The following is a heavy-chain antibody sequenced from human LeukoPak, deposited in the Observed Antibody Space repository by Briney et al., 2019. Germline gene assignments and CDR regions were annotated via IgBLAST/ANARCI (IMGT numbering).Heavy chain of an antibody. Sequence: SETLSLTCAVDGGSFSGYYWSWIRQPPGKGLEWIGEINHSGSTNYNPSLKSRVTISVDTSKNQFSLKLSSVTAADTAVYYCARRVTYGSGTYYLFYYYYMDVWGKGTTVTISS. D-gene: IGHD3-10*01. V-gene: IGHV4-34*01. J-gene: IGHJ6*03. CDR3: ARRVTYGSGTYYLFYYYYMDV. CDR1: GGSFSGYY. CDR2: INHSGST.